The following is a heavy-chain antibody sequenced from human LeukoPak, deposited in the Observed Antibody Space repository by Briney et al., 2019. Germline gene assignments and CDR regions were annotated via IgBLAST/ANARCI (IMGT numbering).Heavy chain of an antibody. V-gene: IGHV1-69*05. J-gene: IGHJ6*03. D-gene: IGHD1-1*01. CDR2: IIPIFGTA. CDR1: GYTFTGYY. Sequence: GASVKVSCKASGYTFTGYYMHWVRQAPGQGLEWMGGIIPIFGTANYAQKFQGRVTITTDESTSTAYMELSSLRSEDTAVYYCARAGGTYYYYMDVWGKGTTVTVSS. CDR3: ARAGGTYYYYMDV.